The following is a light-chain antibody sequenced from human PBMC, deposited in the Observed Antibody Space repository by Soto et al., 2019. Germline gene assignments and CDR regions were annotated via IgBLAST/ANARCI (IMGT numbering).Light chain of an antibody. CDR1: SSDVGGYNY. Sequence: QSALTQPASLSGSPGQSITISCTGTSSDVGGYNYVSWYQQHPGKAPKLMIYDVSNRPSGVSNRFSGSKSGNTASLTTSGLQAEDEADYYCSSYTSSSTYVVFGGGTKLTVL. CDR3: SSYTSSSTYVV. J-gene: IGLJ2*01. CDR2: DVS. V-gene: IGLV2-14*01.